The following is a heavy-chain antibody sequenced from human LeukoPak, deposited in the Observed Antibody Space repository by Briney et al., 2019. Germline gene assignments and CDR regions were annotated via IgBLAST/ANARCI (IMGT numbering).Heavy chain of an antibody. CDR3: ARGYCSSTSCYRDAFDI. Sequence: SETLSLTCTVSGGSISSGGYYWSWIRQHPGKGLEWIGYIYNSGSTYYNPSLKSRVTISVDTSKNQFSLKLSSVTAADTAVYYCARGYCSSTSCYRDAFDIWGQGTLVTVSP. V-gene: IGHV4-31*03. J-gene: IGHJ3*02. CDR2: IYNSGST. D-gene: IGHD2-2*02. CDR1: GGSISSGGYY.